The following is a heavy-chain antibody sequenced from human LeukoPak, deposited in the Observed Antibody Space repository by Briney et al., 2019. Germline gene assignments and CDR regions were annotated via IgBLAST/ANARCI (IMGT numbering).Heavy chain of an antibody. CDR3: ARDPPDSGNYDPDAFDI. CDR1: GFTFSSYG. J-gene: IGHJ3*02. CDR2: IWYDGSNE. Sequence: GGSLRLSCAASGFTFSSYGMHWVRQAPGKGLEWVAVIWYDGSNEYYADSMKGRFTTSRDYSKNRLYLQMNSVSAADTAVYYCARDPPDSGNYDPDAFDIWGQGTMVTVSS. V-gene: IGHV3-33*01. D-gene: IGHD3-10*01.